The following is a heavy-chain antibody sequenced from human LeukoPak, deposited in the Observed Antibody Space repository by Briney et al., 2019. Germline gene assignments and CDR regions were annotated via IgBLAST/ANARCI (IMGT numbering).Heavy chain of an antibody. J-gene: IGHJ4*02. D-gene: IGHD6-19*01. CDR3: ARGPAVAGNYFDY. V-gene: IGHV3-33*01. CDR2: IWYDGSNK. Sequence: PGRSLRLSCAASGFTFSSYGMHWVRQAPGKGLEWVAVIWYDGSNKYYADSVKGRFTISRDNSKNTLHLQMNSLRAEDTAVYYCARGPAVAGNYFDYWGQGTLVTVSS. CDR1: GFTFSSYG.